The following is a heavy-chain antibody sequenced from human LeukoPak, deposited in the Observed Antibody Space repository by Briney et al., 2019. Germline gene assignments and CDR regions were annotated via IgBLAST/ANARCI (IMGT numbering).Heavy chain of an antibody. CDR1: GFTFSGYA. J-gene: IGHJ5*02. CDR3: ARVESSRSWSYSLDL. CDR2: ISYDGNKK. V-gene: IGHV3-30-3*01. D-gene: IGHD2-15*01. Sequence: GGSLRLSCAASGFTFSGYAMHWVRQAPGKGLDWVAAISYDGNKKYYSESVKGRFTISRDNSENTLYLQMNSLRPDDTAVYYCARVESSRSWSYSLDLWGQGTLLIVS.